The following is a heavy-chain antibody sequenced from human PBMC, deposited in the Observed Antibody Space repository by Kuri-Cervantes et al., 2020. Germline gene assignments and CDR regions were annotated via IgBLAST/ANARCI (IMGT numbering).Heavy chain of an antibody. V-gene: IGHV3-33*01. CDR2: IWYDGSNK. J-gene: IGHJ2*01. Sequence: GGSLRLSCAASGFTFSSYGMHWVRQAPGKGLEWVAVIWYDGSNKYYADSVKGRFTIPRENAKNSLYLQMNSLRAGDTAVYYCAREYCSSTSCNGPEYFDLWGRGTLVTVSS. D-gene: IGHD2-2*01. CDR1: GFTFSSYG. CDR3: AREYCSSTSCNGPEYFDL.